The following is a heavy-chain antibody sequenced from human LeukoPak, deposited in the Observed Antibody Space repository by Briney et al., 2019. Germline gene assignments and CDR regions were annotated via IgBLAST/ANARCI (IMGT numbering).Heavy chain of an antibody. V-gene: IGHV1-3*01. CDR3: ARDPASRGVNHFDL. CDR2: INAGNGNT. Sequence: ASVKVSCKASGYTFTSYAMHWVRQAPGQRLEWMGWINAGNGNTKYSQKFQGRVTITRDTSASTAYMELSSLRSEDTAVYYCARDPASRGVNHFDLWGQGTLVTVSS. CDR1: GYTFTSYA. J-gene: IGHJ4*02. D-gene: IGHD3-10*01.